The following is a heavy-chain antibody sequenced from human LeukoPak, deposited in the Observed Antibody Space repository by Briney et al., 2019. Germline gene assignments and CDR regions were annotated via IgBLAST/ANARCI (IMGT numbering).Heavy chain of an antibody. D-gene: IGHD6-13*01. CDR3: AREGVGGRIAAAHPYYFDY. CDR2: IYTSGST. J-gene: IGHJ4*02. CDR1: GGSISSGSYY. Sequence: SETLSLTCTVSGGSISSGSYYWSWIRQPAGKGLEWIGRIYTSGSTNYNPSLKSRVTISVDTSKNQFSLKLSPVTAADTAVYYCAREGVGGRIAAAHPYYFDYWGQGTLVTVSS. V-gene: IGHV4-61*02.